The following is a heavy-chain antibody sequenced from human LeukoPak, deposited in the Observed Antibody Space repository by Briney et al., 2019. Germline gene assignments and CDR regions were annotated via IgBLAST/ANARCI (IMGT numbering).Heavy chain of an antibody. Sequence: PGGSLRLSCAASGFTFSSYAMHWVRQAPGKGLEWVAVISYDGSNKYYADSVKGRFTISRDSSKNTLYLQMNSLRAEDTAVYYCARDPGRRGGYDFDYWGQGTLVTVSS. CDR3: ARDPGRRGGYDFDY. J-gene: IGHJ4*02. CDR1: GFTFSSYA. V-gene: IGHV3-30-3*01. D-gene: IGHD5-12*01. CDR2: ISYDGSNK.